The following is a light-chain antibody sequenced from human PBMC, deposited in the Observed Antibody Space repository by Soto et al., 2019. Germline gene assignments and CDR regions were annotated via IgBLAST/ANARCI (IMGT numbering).Light chain of an antibody. Sequence: QSVLNRPRSVSVSPGQSVTISCTGTSSDVGGYNYVSWYLQHPGKAPKVMIYDVSKRPSGVPDRFSGSKSGNTASLTISGLQSEDEADYYCCSFAGNYIYVFGTGTKVTVL. CDR3: CSFAGNYIYV. CDR1: SSDVGGYNY. CDR2: DVS. V-gene: IGLV2-11*01. J-gene: IGLJ1*01.